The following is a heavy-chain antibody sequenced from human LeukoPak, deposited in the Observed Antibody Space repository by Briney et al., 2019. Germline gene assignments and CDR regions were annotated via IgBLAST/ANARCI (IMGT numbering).Heavy chain of an antibody. CDR1: GFTVSSNY. CDR2: INHSGGT. CDR3: ASLYYYDSSGYHDY. Sequence: PGGSLRLSCAASGFTVSSNYMSWIRQPPGKGLEWIGEINHSGGTNYNPSLKSRVTISVDTSKNQFSLKLSSVTAADTAVYYCASLYYYDSSGYHDYWGQGTLVTVSS. D-gene: IGHD3-22*01. V-gene: IGHV4-34*01. J-gene: IGHJ4*02.